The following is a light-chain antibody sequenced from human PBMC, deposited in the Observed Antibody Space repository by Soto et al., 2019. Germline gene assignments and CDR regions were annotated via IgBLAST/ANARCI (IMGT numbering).Light chain of an antibody. V-gene: IGKV3-15*01. CDR1: QTVPSR. CDR3: QQYKSWLTIT. Sequence: EIVMTQSPATLSGSPGEGVTLSCRASQTVPSRIAWYQQKPGQAPSLLIYGASTRATGVPDRFSGTGSGTEFTLTISSLQPEDYAVYYCQQYKSWLTITFGHGTRLEIK. J-gene: IGKJ5*01. CDR2: GAS.